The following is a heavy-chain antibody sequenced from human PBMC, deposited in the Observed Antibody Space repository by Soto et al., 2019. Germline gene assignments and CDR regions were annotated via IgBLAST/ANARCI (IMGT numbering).Heavy chain of an antibody. D-gene: IGHD1-26*01. CDR3: ARGPPIVGNTTPLDS. V-gene: IGHV4-4*02. Sequence: QVQLQESGPRLVKPSGTLSLTCTVSGGSITNSNWWSWVRLPPAKGLEWIGDIYHAGSTKYNPSLERRVTMSVDTSNNQFALTLTSVTAADTAVYFCARGPPIVGNTTPLDSWVQGTLVTVS. CDR1: GGSITNSNW. CDR2: IYHAGST. J-gene: IGHJ4*02.